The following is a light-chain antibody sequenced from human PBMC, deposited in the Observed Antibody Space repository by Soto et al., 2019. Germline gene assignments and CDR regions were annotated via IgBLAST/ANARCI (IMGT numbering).Light chain of an antibody. V-gene: IGKV1-39*01. Sequence: DIQMTQSPSSLSASVGDSVTITCRASQSISSYLNWYQQRPVKAPKLLIYAASSLQSGVPSRFSGGGSGTDFNLTISSLQPEDFATYYCQQSYSTRLMYTFGQGTKVDIK. CDR2: AAS. J-gene: IGKJ2*01. CDR3: QQSYSTRLMYT. CDR1: QSISSY.